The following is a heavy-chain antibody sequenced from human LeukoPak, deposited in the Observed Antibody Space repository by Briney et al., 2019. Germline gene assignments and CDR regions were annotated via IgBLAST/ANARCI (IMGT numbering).Heavy chain of an antibody. J-gene: IGHJ4*02. Sequence: SQTLSLTCTVSGGSISSSSYYWGWIRQPPGKGLGWIGSIYYSGSTYYNPSLKSRVTISVDTSKNQFSLKLSSVTAADTAVYYCARLFGGSGSWVDYWGQGTLVTVSS. CDR1: GGSISSSSYY. CDR2: IYYSGST. V-gene: IGHV4-39*01. CDR3: ARLFGGSGSWVDY. D-gene: IGHD3-10*01.